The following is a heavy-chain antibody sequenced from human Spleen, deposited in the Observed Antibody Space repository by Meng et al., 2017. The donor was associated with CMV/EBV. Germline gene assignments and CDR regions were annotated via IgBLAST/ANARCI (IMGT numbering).Heavy chain of an antibody. J-gene: IGHJ6*02. V-gene: IGHV4-34*01. CDR1: GGSFSGYY. CDR2: INHSGST. CDR3: ARDRVAKTGSMDV. D-gene: IGHD3-9*01. Sequence: SETLSLTCAVYGGSFSGYYWSWIRQPPGKGLEWIGEINHSGSTNYNPSLKSRVTISVDTSKNQFSLKLSSVTAADTAVYYCARDRVAKTGSMDVWGQGTTVTVSS.